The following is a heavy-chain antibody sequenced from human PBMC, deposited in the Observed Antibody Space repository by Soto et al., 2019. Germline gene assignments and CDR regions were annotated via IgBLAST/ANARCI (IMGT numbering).Heavy chain of an antibody. CDR1: GGTFSSYA. D-gene: IGHD5-18*01. J-gene: IGHJ6*02. Sequence: ASVKVSCKASGGTFSSYAISWVRQAPGQGLEWMGGIIPIFGTANYAQKFQGRVTITADESTSTAYMELSSLRSEDTAVYYCARWPRVQLLDYYYYGMDVWGQGTTVTVSS. CDR3: ARWPRVQLLDYYYYGMDV. CDR2: IIPIFGTA. V-gene: IGHV1-69*13.